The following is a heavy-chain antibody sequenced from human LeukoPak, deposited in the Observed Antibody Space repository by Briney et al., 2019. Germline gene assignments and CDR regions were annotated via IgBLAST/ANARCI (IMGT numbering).Heavy chain of an antibody. D-gene: IGHD4-23*01. V-gene: IGHV3-23*01. CDR2: ITSSGVTT. J-gene: IGHJ3*02. Sequence: PGGSLRLSCAASGFTFSTYVMIWVRQAPGKGLEGVSAITSSGVTTYYADSVKGRFTISRDNSKNTLYLQVNSLRAEDTAVYYCAKEKLTLDAFDIWGQGTMVTVSS. CDR1: GFTFSTYV. CDR3: AKEKLTLDAFDI.